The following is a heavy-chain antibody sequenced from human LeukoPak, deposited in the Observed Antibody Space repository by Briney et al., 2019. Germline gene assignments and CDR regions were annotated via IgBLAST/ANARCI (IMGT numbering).Heavy chain of an antibody. CDR1: GYTFTSYG. CDR3: ARDLRIVVVPAANWFDP. Sequence: ASVKVSCKPSGYTFTSYGISWVRQAPGQGLEWMGWISAYNGNTNYAQKLQGRVTVTTDTSTSTAYMELRSLRSDDTAVYYCARDLRIVVVPAANWFDPWGQGTLVTVSS. V-gene: IGHV1-18*01. J-gene: IGHJ5*02. D-gene: IGHD2-2*01. CDR2: ISAYNGNT.